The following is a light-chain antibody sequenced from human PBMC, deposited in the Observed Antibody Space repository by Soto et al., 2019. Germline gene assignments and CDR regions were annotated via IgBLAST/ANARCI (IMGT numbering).Light chain of an antibody. CDR1: QSITTY. CDR3: QQSYNTPRT. Sequence: DNQMTQSPSSLSASVGDRVAITCRASQSITTYLSWYQQKPGKAPELLIYSSSILQAGVPSRFSGSGSGTDFILTISSLQPEDFATYYCQQSYNTPRTFGQGTKVEIK. CDR2: SSS. J-gene: IGKJ1*01. V-gene: IGKV1-39*01.